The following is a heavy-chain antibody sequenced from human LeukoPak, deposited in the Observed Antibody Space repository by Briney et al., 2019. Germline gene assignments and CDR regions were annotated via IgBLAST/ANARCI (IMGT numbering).Heavy chain of an antibody. V-gene: IGHV4-39*01. CDR2: IYYSGST. J-gene: IGHJ4*02. D-gene: IGHD6-19*01. CDR3: ARLRGGTQWLAPFDY. Sequence: SETLSLTCTVSGGSISSSSYYWGWIRQPPGKGLEWIGTIYYSGSTYYNASLKSRLTISVDTSKNQFSLKLSSVTAAATAVYYCARLRGGTQWLAPFDYWGQGTLVTVSS. CDR1: GGSISSSSYY.